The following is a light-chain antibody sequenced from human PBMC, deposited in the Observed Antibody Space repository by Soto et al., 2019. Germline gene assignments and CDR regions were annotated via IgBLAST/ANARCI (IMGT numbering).Light chain of an antibody. CDR3: QLYGASPT. J-gene: IGKJ4*01. CDR1: QTIDNVF. CDR2: NIF. Sequence: EIVLTQSPGTLSLSPGERATLSCRASQTIDNVFMAWFQQKPGQSPRLLTYNIFTRATGVPDRISASGSGTDLTLTISRLEPEDFAVYYCQLYGASPTFGGGTKVEI. V-gene: IGKV3-20*01.